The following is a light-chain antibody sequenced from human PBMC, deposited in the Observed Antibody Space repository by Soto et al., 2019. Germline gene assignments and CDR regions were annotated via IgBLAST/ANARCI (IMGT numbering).Light chain of an antibody. CDR1: SSNIGAGYD. CDR2: GNS. V-gene: IGLV1-40*01. CDR3: QSYDSSLSFWV. J-gene: IGLJ3*02. Sequence: QSVLTQPPSVSGAPGQRVTISCTGSSSNIGAGYDVHWYQQLPGTAPKLLIYGNSNRPSGVPDRFSGSKSGTSASLAITGLQEDDEADYYCQSYDSSLSFWVFGGGTKLTVL.